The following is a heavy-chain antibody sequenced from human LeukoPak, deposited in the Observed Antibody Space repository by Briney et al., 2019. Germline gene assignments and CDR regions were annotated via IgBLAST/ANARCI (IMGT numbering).Heavy chain of an antibody. CDR2: IRYDGSNK. CDR1: GFTFSSYG. V-gene: IGHV3-30*02. J-gene: IGHJ6*02. Sequence: GGSLRLSCAASGFTFSSYGMHWVRQAPGKGLEWVAFIRYDGSNKYYADSVKGRFTISRDNSKNTLYLQMNSLRAEDTAAYYCAKEARNYYYGMDVWGQGTTVTVSS. CDR3: AKEARNYYYGMDV.